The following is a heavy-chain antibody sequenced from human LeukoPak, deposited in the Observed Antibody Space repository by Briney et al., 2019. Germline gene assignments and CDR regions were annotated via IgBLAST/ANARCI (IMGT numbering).Heavy chain of an antibody. CDR1: GFTFSSSS. Sequence: GGSLRLSCAASGFTFSSSSMNWVRQAPGKGLEWVSSISSGSSYIYYADSVKGRFTISRDNAKNSLSLQMNGLRAEDTAVYYCARGSTTVTPNLDYWGQGTLVTVSS. CDR3: ARGSTTVTPNLDY. CDR2: ISSGSSYI. D-gene: IGHD4-17*01. V-gene: IGHV3-21*01. J-gene: IGHJ4*02.